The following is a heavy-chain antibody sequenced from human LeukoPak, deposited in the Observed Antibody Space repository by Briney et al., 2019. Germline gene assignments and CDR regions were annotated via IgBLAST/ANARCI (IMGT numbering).Heavy chain of an antibody. CDR3: ARDRGGSYDYYGMDV. J-gene: IGHJ6*02. V-gene: IGHV1-69*04. CDR2: IIPILGIA. Sequence: GASVKVSCKASGGTFSSYAISWVRQAPGQGLEWMGRIIPILGIANYAQKFQGRVTITADKSTSTAYMELSSLRSEDTAVYYCARDRGGSYDYYGMDVWGQGTTVTVSS. CDR1: GGTFSSYA. D-gene: IGHD1-26*01.